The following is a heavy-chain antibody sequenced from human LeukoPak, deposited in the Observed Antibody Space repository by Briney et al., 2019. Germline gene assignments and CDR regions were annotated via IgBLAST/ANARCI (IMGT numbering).Heavy chain of an antibody. Sequence: QSGGSLRLSRAASGFTFSSSDMSWVRQAPGSGLEWVSSIRHSDSNTYYADSVMGRFTISRDNSKNTLYLQMNSLSAGDTAVYYCAKRGNPTVGHHYLDVWGKGTTVSVSS. V-gene: IGHV3-23*05. J-gene: IGHJ6*03. CDR2: IRHSDSNT. CDR3: AKRGNPTVGHHYLDV. CDR1: GFTFSSSD. D-gene: IGHD1-1*01.